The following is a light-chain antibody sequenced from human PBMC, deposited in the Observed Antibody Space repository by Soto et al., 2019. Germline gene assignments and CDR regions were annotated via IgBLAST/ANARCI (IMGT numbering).Light chain of an antibody. CDR2: GAS. J-gene: IGKJ4*01. Sequence: DLQMTQSPSSVSASVGDRVTITCRASQAINTWLAWYQQKAGKAPKLLIYGASRLQSGVPSRFSGSGSGTEFTLTISSLQSEDFATYYCQQGSSFPPSFGGGTKVEMK. CDR3: QQGSSFPPS. V-gene: IGKV1-12*01. CDR1: QAINTW.